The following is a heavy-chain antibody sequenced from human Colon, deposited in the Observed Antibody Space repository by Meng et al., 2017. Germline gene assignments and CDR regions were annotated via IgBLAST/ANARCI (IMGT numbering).Heavy chain of an antibody. D-gene: IGHD5-18*01. J-gene: IGHJ4*02. V-gene: IGHV6-1*01. CDR3: ARDHGYSYGLPLDY. CDR2: TYYRSKWYN. CDR1: GDSVSSNTAA. Sequence: QVQLQQSGPGLVKPSQPLSLSCCISGDSVSSNTAAWNWIRQSPSRGLEWLGRTYYRSKWYNEYAVSVKSRMTFNADTSKNQVSLQVNSVTPEDTAVYYCARDHGYSYGLPLDYWGQGILVTVSS.